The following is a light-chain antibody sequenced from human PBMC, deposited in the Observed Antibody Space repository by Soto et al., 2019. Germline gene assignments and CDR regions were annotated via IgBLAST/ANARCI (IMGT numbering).Light chain of an antibody. CDR1: HTISSW. J-gene: IGKJ1*01. CDR2: KAS. Sequence: DIQMTQSPSTLSGSVGDRVTITCRASHTISSWLAWYQQKPGKAPKLLIYKASTLKSGVPSRFSGSGSGTEFTLTISSLQPDDFATHYCQQYNSYSLSFGQGTKVDI. CDR3: QQYNSYSLS. V-gene: IGKV1-5*03.